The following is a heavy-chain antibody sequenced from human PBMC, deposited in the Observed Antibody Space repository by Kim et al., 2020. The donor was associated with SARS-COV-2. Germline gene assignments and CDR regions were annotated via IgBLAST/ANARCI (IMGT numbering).Heavy chain of an antibody. J-gene: IGHJ6*02. CDR3: GRDSRSGTIGDGTYYYYGMDV. Sequence: SQTLSLTCGISGDSVSSNSAAWNWIRQSPSRGLEWLGRTYYNSKWYNDYAVSVKSRITINADTYKNQFSLQLNSVTPEDTAVYYCGRDSRSGTIGDGTYYYYGMDVWGQGTTVTVSS. CDR1: GDSVSSNSAA. V-gene: IGHV6-1*01. D-gene: IGHD2-21*01. CDR2: TYYNSKWYN.